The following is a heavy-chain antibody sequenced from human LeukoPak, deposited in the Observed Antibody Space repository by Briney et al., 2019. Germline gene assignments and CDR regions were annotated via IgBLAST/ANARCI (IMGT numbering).Heavy chain of an antibody. Sequence: GGSLRLSCAASGFTFSSYAMSWVRLAPGKGMEWVSAISGSGGSTYYADSVKGRFTISRDNSKNTLYLQMNSLRAEDTAVYYCAKDRSGSGYRPTPSAEYFQHWGQGTLVTVSS. CDR1: GFTFSSYA. D-gene: IGHD3-22*01. CDR3: AKDRSGSGYRPTPSAEYFQH. J-gene: IGHJ1*01. V-gene: IGHV3-23*01. CDR2: ISGSGGST.